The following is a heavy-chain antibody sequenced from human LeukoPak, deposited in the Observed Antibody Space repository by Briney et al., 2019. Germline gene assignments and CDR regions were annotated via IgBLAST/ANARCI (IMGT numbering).Heavy chain of an antibody. CDR2: IYYSGST. D-gene: IGHD3-9*01. J-gene: IGHJ4*02. CDR3: ARGLVSYDILTLGY. V-gene: IGHV4-59*11. CDR1: GGSISSHD. Sequence: SETLSLTCTVSGGSISSHDWSWIRQPPGKGLEWIGYIYYSGSTNYNPSLKSRVTISVDTSKNQFSLKLSSVTAADTAVYYCARGLVSYDILTLGYWGQGTLVTVSS.